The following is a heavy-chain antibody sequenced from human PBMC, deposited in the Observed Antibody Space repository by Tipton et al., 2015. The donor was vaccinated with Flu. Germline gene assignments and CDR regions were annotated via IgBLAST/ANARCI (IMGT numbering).Heavy chain of an antibody. CDR2: ISAYNGNT. V-gene: IGHV1-18*04. J-gene: IGHJ5*02. CDR1: GYTFTSYG. Sequence: QLVQSGAEVKKPGASVKVSCKASGYTFTSYGISWVRQAPGQGLEWMGWISAYNGNTNYAQKLQGRVTMTTDTSTSTAYMELRSLRSDDTAVYYCARDLSWGLDIVVVPAVANWFDPWGQGTLVTVSS. CDR3: ARDLSWGLDIVVVPAVANWFDP. D-gene: IGHD2-2*01.